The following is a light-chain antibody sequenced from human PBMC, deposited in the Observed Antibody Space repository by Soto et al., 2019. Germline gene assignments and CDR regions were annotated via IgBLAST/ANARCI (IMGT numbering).Light chain of an antibody. CDR2: GNS. Sequence: QSVLTQPPSVSGAPGQRVTISCTGSRSNIGAGYDVHWYQQLPGTAPKLLIYGNSNRPSGVPDRFSGSKSGTSASLAITGLQAEDEADYYCQSYDSGLSGYVVFGGGTKLTVL. CDR3: QSYDSGLSGYVV. CDR1: RSNIGAGYD. J-gene: IGLJ2*01. V-gene: IGLV1-40*01.